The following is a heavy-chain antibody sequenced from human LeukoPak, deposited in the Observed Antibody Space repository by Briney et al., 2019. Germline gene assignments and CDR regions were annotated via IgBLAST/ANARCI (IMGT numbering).Heavy chain of an antibody. D-gene: IGHD1-26*01. CDR1: GYTFTSYY. CDR2: INPSGGST. V-gene: IGHV1-46*01. Sequence: GASVKVSCKASGYTFTSYYMHWVRQAPGQGLEWMGIINPSGGSTSYSQKFQGRVTMTRDMSTSTVYMELSSLRSEDTAVYYCARVVSGSYRYFDNWGQGTLVTVSS. J-gene: IGHJ4*02. CDR3: ARVVSGSYRYFDN.